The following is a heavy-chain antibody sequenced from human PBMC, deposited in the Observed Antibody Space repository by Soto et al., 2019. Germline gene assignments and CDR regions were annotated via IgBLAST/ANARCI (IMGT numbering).Heavy chain of an antibody. J-gene: IGHJ4*02. D-gene: IGHD3-10*01. CDR3: ARLIIQWFGELLDY. CDR1: GYTFTSYG. Sequence: QVQLVQSGAEVKKPGASVKVSCKASGYTFTSYGISWVRQAPGQGLEWMGWISAYNGNTNYAQKFQGRVTITADKSTSTAYMELSSLRSEDTAVYYCARLIIQWFGELLDYWGQGTLVTVSS. CDR2: ISAYNGNT. V-gene: IGHV1-18*01.